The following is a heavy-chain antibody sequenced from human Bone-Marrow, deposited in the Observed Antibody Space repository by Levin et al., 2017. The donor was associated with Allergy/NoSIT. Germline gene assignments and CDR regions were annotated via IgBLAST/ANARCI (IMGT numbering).Heavy chain of an antibody. CDR2: ISSDGSNK. J-gene: IGHJ4*02. V-gene: IGHV3-30*04. CDR1: GFTFSNYI. D-gene: IGHD1-26*01. CDR3: ATAGESGSYFDN. Sequence: SLRLSCADSGFTFSNYIMHWVRQAPGKGLEWVTVISSDGSNKHYADTVKGRFTISRDNSKNTLYLQMNSLRGEDTAVYYCATAGESGSYFDNWGQGTLVTVSS.